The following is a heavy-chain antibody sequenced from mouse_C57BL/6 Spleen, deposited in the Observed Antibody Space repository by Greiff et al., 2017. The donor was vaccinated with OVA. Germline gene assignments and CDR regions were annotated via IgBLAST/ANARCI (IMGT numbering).Heavy chain of an antibody. CDR2: IYPGDGDT. CDR3: AGIGPITTVPYYYAMDY. Sequence: QVQLQQSGPELVKPGASVKISCKASGYAFSSSWMNWVKQRPGKGLEWIGRIYPGDGDTNYNGKFKGKATLTADKSSSTAYMQLSSLTSEDSAVYFCAGIGPITTVPYYYAMDYWGQGTSVTFSS. CDR1: GYAFSSSW. J-gene: IGHJ4*01. D-gene: IGHD1-1*01. V-gene: IGHV1-82*01.